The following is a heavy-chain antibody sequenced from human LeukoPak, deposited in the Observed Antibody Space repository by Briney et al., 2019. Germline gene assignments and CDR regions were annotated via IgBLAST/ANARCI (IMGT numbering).Heavy chain of an antibody. CDR2: IRYDGSNK. J-gene: IGHJ4*02. Sequence: GGSLRLSCAASGFTFSSYGMHWVRQAPGKGLEWVAFIRYDGSNKYYADSVKGRFTISRDNSKNMLYLQMNSLRAEDTAVYYCAKDIKVGYYDSSGYPQGRGFDYWGQGTLVTVSS. CDR1: GFTFSSYG. CDR3: AKDIKVGYYDSSGYPQGRGFDY. V-gene: IGHV3-30*02. D-gene: IGHD3-22*01.